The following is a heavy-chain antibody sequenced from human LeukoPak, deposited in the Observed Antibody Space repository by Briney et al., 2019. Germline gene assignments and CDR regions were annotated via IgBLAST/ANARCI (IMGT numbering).Heavy chain of an antibody. Sequence: GSLRLSCAASGFTFSSYSMNWVRQAPGKGLEWVSYISSSSSTIYYADSVKGRFTISRDNAKNSLYLQMNSLRAEDTAVYYCARDVSSSRVGSPFDYWGQGTLVTVSS. CDR1: GFTFSSYS. CDR3: ARDVSSSRVGSPFDY. CDR2: ISSSSSTI. V-gene: IGHV3-48*01. J-gene: IGHJ4*02. D-gene: IGHD6-13*01.